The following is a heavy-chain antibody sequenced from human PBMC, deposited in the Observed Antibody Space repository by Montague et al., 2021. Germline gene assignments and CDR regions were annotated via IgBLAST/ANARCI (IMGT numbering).Heavy chain of an antibody. CDR1: GFTFEDYA. CDR3: ARVRERRYYYYCMDV. J-gene: IGHJ6*02. D-gene: IGHD1-1*01. CDR2: ISWNSGSI. V-gene: IGHV3-9*01. Sequence: SLRLSCAASGFTFEDYAMHWVRQAPGKGLEWVSGISWNSGSIGYADSVKGRFTISRDNAKNSLYLQMNSLRAEDKALYYCARVRERRYYYYCMDVWGQGTAVTVSS.